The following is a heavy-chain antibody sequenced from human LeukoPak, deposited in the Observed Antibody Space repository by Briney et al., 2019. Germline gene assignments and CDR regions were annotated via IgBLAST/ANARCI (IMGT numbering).Heavy chain of an antibody. D-gene: IGHD2-15*01. V-gene: IGHV4-34*01. J-gene: IGHJ5*02. Sequence: PSETLSLTCAVYGGSFSGYYWSWIRQPPGKGLEWIGEINHSGSTNYNPSLKSRVTISVDTSKNQFSLKLSSVTAADTAVYYCARGRGFFVVVVAVTYGWFDPWGQGTLVTVSS. CDR1: GGSFSGYY. CDR2: INHSGST. CDR3: ARGRGFFVVVVAVTYGWFDP.